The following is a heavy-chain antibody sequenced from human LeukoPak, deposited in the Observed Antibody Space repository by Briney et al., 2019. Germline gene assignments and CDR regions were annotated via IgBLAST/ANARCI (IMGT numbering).Heavy chain of an antibody. J-gene: IGHJ4*02. D-gene: IGHD3-10*01. Sequence: GGSLRLSCEVSGLTFINAWMTWVRQAPGKELEWVGRIKSTTDGGTTDYGAPVKGRFTISRDDSKNTLYLHMNSLKTEDTAVYYCASFGRNDYWGQGTLVTVSS. CDR1: GLTFINAW. CDR3: ASFGRNDY. V-gene: IGHV3-15*01. CDR2: IKSTTDGGTT.